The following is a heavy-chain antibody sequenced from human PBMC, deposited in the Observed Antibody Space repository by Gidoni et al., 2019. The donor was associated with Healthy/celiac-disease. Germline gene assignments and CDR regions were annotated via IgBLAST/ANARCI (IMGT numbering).Heavy chain of an antibody. CDR2: SIPIFGTA. CDR3: ARDLCSGGSCYGFDY. Sequence: QVQLVQSGAEVKKPGSSVKVSCKASGGTFRSYAISWVRQAPGQGLEWMGGSIPIFGTANYAQKFQGRVTITADKSTSTAYMELSSLRSEDTAVYYCARDLCSGGSCYGFDYWGQGTLVTVSS. V-gene: IGHV1-69*06. J-gene: IGHJ4*02. CDR1: GGTFRSYA. D-gene: IGHD2-15*01.